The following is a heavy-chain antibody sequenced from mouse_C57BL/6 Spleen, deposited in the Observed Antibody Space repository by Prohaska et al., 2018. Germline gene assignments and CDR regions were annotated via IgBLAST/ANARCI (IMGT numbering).Heavy chain of an antibody. CDR1: GYTFTDYA. J-gene: IGHJ2*01. V-gene: IGHV1-15*01. CDR3: TNGYFDY. CDR2: MDPETGGT. Sequence: QVQLQQSGAELVRPGASVTLSCQASGYTFTDYAMHWVKQTPVHGLEWIGAMDPETGGTAYNQKFKGKAILTADKSSSTAYMELRSLTSEDSAVYYCTNGYFDYWGQGTTLTVSS.